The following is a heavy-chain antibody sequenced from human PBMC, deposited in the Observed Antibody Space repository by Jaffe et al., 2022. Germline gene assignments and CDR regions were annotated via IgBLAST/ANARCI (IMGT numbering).Heavy chain of an antibody. Sequence: QVQLVQSGAEVKKPGASVKVSCKASGYTFTSYYMHWVRQAPGQGLEWMGIINPSGGSTSYAQKFQGRVTMTRDTSTSTVYMELSSLRSEDTAVYYCARDFYGSGRNNDAFDIWGQGTMVTVSS. CDR3: ARDFYGSGRNNDAFDI. J-gene: IGHJ3*02. CDR1: GYTFTSYY. D-gene: IGHD3-10*01. V-gene: IGHV1-46*01. CDR2: INPSGGST.